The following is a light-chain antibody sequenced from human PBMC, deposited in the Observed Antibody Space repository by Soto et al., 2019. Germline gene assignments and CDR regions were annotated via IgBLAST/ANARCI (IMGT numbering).Light chain of an antibody. V-gene: IGKV3-20*01. Sequence: EIVLMQSPGTLSLSPGERATLSCRASQSVSSSYLAWYQQKPGQAPRLLIYGASSRATGIPDRFSGSGSGTDFTLTISRLEPEDFAVYYCQQYGSSPASTFGGGTKVEIK. CDR3: QQYGSSPAST. J-gene: IGKJ4*01. CDR1: QSVSSSY. CDR2: GAS.